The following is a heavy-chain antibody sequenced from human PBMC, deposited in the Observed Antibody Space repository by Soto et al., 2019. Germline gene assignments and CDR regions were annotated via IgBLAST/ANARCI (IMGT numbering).Heavy chain of an antibody. CDR1: GFTFSSYW. CDR3: ARANPDIYDFWGGYPSFAS. D-gene: IGHD3-3*01. Sequence: EVQLVESGGGLVQPGGSLRLSCAASGFTFSSYWMSWVRQAPGKGLEWVANIKQDGSEKYYVDSVKGRFTISRDNAKNPLYLQINSLRAEDRAVYYLARANPDIYDFWGGYPSFASWGQGPWSPSPQ. J-gene: IGHJ4*02. V-gene: IGHV3-7*04. CDR2: IKQDGSEK.